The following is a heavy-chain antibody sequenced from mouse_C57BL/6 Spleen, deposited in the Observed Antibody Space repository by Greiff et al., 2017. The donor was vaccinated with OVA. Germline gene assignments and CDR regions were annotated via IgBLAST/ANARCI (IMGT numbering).Heavy chain of an antibody. Sequence: QVQLQQSGAELVRPGTSVKLSCKASGYTFTNYLIEWVKQRPGQGLEWIGVINPESGGTNYNEKFKGKATLTADKSSSTAYMKLSSLTSEDSAVYFCAKVYRDGTFDYWGQGTTLTVSS. CDR1: GYTFTNYL. CDR3: AKVYRDGTFDY. D-gene: IGHD2-14*01. V-gene: IGHV1-54*01. J-gene: IGHJ2*01. CDR2: INPESGGT.